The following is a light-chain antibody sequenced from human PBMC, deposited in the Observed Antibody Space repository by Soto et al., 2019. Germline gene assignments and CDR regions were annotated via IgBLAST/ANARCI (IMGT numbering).Light chain of an antibody. V-gene: IGKV1-39*01. J-gene: IGKJ5*01. Sequence: DIQMIQSPSSLSASVGDRVTITCRASQSISSYLNCYQQKPGKAPKLLIYAASSLQSGVPSRFSGSGSGTDFTLTISSLQPEDFATYYCQQSYSTPITFGQGTRLEIK. CDR3: QQSYSTPIT. CDR1: QSISSY. CDR2: AAS.